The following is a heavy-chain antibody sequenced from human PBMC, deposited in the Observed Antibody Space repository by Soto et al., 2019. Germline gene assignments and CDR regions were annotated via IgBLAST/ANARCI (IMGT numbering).Heavy chain of an antibody. CDR3: ARYITGVRYYGMDV. V-gene: IGHV3-23*01. D-gene: IGHD5-18*01. Sequence: EVQLLESGGGLVQPGGSLRLSCAASGFTFSSYAMKWVRQAPGKGLEWVSLIGESGTPTYYADSVKGRFTISRDNSGNTLFLEMYSLRDEDTAVYYCARYITGVRYYGMDVWGQGTTVTVSS. CDR1: GFTFSSYA. CDR2: IGESGTPT. J-gene: IGHJ6*02.